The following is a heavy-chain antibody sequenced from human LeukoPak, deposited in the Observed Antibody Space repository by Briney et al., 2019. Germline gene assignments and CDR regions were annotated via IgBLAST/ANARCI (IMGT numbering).Heavy chain of an antibody. Sequence: PGGSLRLSCAASGFTFRSYSMNWVRQAPGKGLEWVCSITSSSTFIYHAESGKGRFTIFRDNAKNTLHLQMNSLRVEDTAAYYCARDMLGRDCSGGSCYGYGLDVWGQGTTVIVSS. D-gene: IGHD2-15*01. CDR3: ARDMLGRDCSGGSCYGYGLDV. CDR2: ITSSSTFI. V-gene: IGHV3-21*01. CDR1: GFTFRSYS. J-gene: IGHJ6*02.